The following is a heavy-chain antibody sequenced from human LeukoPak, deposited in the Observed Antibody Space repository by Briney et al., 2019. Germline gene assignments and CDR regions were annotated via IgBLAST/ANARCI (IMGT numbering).Heavy chain of an antibody. V-gene: IGHV3-11*01. D-gene: IGHD1-1*01. CDR2: MSGSGI. Sequence: PGASLRLSCAATGFTFSDHNMGWMRQAPGKGLEWTSYMSGSGIYYADSVMGRFTISRDNAKNSLYLQMSSLRAEDSAVYFCARRSLTTGGHAFDVWGQGTLVTVSS. CDR1: GFTFSDHN. CDR3: ARRSLTTGGHAFDV. J-gene: IGHJ3*01.